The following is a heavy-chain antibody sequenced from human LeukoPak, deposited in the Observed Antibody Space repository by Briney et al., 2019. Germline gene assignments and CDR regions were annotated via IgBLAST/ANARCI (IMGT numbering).Heavy chain of an antibody. D-gene: IGHD4-17*01. Sequence: RGESLKISCQGSGYSFTSYWIGWVRQMPGKGLEWMGIIYPGDSDTRYSPSFQGQVTISADKSISTAYLQWSSLKASDTAMYYCARHKVGDYSYYYYYYGMDVWGQGTTVTVSS. CDR2: IYPGDSDT. J-gene: IGHJ6*02. V-gene: IGHV5-51*01. CDR3: ARHKVGDYSYYYYYYGMDV. CDR1: GYSFTSYW.